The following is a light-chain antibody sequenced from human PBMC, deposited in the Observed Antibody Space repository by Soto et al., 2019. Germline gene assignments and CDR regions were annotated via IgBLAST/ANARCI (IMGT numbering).Light chain of an antibody. J-gene: IGLJ3*02. CDR2: EVS. CDR3: SSYTSSSTLV. V-gene: IGLV2-14*01. CDR1: SSDVGGYNY. Sequence: QSVLTQPASVSGSPGQSITISCTGTSSDVGGYNYVSWYQHHPGKAPKLMIYEVSNRPSGVSNRFSGSKSGKTASLTISGLPAEDEADYYCSSYTSSSTLVFGGGTKLTVL.